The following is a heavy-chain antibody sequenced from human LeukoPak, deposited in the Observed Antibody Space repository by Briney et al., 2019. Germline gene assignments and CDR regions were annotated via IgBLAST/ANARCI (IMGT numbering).Heavy chain of an antibody. Sequence: GGSLRLSCAAPGFPFSDYYMSWIRQAPGKGLEWVSYISASSGHTNYADSVKGRFTISRDNAKSSLFLLMNNLRAEDTAVFFCARHKYTSAWYDYDYWGQGTLVTVSS. CDR3: ARHKYTSAWYDYDY. V-gene: IGHV3-11*03. D-gene: IGHD6-19*01. J-gene: IGHJ4*02. CDR2: ISASSGHT. CDR1: GFPFSDYY.